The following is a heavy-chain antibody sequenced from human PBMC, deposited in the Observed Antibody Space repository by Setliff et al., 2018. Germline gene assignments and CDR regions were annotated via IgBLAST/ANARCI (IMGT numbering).Heavy chain of an antibody. J-gene: IGHJ4*02. D-gene: IGHD6-6*01. V-gene: IGHV3-48*01. CDR2: ISSSSSTI. Sequence: PGRSLRLSCAASGFTFSDYSMNWVRQAPGKGLEWVSDISSSSSTIYYADSVKGRFTISRDNAKNSLYLQMNSLRVEDTALYYCAKSSGSSSSTNLEYLGPGTLVTVSS. CDR1: GFTFSDYS. CDR3: AKSSGSSSSTNLEY.